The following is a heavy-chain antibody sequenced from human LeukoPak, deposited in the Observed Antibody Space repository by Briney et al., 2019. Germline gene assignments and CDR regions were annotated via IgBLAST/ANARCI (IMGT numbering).Heavy chain of an antibody. V-gene: IGHV3-74*01. CDR1: GFTFSSYW. J-gene: IGHJ3*02. CDR2: INSDGSST. CDR3: ASPIAAAAGDAFDI. Sequence: PGGSLRLPCAASGFTFSSYWMHWVRQAPGKGLVWVSRINSDGSSTSYADSVKGRFTISRDNAKNTLYLQMNSLRAEDTAVYYCASPIAAAAGDAFDIWGQGTMVTVSS. D-gene: IGHD6-13*01.